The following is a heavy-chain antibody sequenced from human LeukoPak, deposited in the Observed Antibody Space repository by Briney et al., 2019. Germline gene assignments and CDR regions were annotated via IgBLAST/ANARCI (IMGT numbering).Heavy chain of an antibody. D-gene: IGHD2-15*01. CDR2: IYYSGST. CDR1: GGSISSYY. CDR3: ARVGYCSGGSCYSEYYFDY. J-gene: IGHJ4*02. V-gene: IGHV4-59*06. Sequence: PSETLSLTCTVSGGSISSYYWSWIRQHPGKGLEWIGYIYYSGSTYYNPSLKSRVTISVDTSKNQFSLKLSSVTAADTAVYYCARVGYCSGGSCYSEYYFDYWGQGTLVTVSS.